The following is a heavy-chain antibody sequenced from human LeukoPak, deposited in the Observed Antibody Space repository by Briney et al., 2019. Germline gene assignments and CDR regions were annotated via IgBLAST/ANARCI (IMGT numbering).Heavy chain of an antibody. D-gene: IGHD4-11*01. V-gene: IGHV4-59*12. J-gene: IGHJ4*02. Sequence: PSETLSLTCTVSGGSISSYYWSWIRQPPGKGLEWIGYVYHSGSTYYNPSLKSRVTISVDRSKNQFSLKLSSVTAADTAVYYCARDTTVTRSFDYWGQGTLVTVSS. CDR3: ARDTTVTRSFDY. CDR2: VYHSGST. CDR1: GGSISSYY.